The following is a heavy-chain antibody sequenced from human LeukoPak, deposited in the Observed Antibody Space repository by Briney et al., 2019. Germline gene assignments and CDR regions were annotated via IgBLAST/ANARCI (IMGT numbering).Heavy chain of an antibody. CDR2: IYSGGST. V-gene: IGHV3-53*01. J-gene: IGHJ4*02. D-gene: IGHD6-19*01. Sequence: VRQAPGXGLEWISVIYSGGSTYYADSVKGRFTISRGNSKSTLHLQMNNLRAEDTAVYYCARRIAVAGHGDYWGQGTLVTVSS. CDR3: ARRIAVAGHGDY.